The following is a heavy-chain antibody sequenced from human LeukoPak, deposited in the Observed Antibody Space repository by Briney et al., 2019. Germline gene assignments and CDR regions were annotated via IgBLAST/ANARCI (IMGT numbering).Heavy chain of an antibody. CDR1: NGSISSYY. D-gene: IGHD6-13*01. V-gene: IGHV4-4*07. CDR2: IYISGST. CDR3: ARDVAAAGKRWGYNWFDP. J-gene: IGHJ5*02. Sequence: PSETLSLTCTVSNGSISSYYWSWIRQPAGKRLEWIGHIYISGSTNYNPSLKSRVTMSVDTSKNQFSLKLSSVTAADTAVYYCARDVAAAGKRWGYNWFDPWGQGTLVTVSS.